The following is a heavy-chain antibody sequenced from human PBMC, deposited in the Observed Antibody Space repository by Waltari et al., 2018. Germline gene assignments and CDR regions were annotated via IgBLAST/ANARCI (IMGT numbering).Heavy chain of an antibody. V-gene: IGHV1-2*06. CDR3: AREGQWLVHSFYYGMDV. CDR1: GYTFTGYY. Sequence: QVQLVQSGAEVKKPGASVKVSCKASGYTFTGYYMHWVRKAPGQGLEWMGRINPNSGGTNYAQKFQGRVTMTRDTSISTAYMELSRLRSDDTAVYYCAREGQWLVHSFYYGMDVWGQGTTVTVSS. CDR2: INPNSGGT. D-gene: IGHD6-19*01. J-gene: IGHJ6*02.